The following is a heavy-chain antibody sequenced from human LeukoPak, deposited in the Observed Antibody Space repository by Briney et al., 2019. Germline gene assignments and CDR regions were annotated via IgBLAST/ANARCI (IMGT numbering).Heavy chain of an antibody. D-gene: IGHD1-26*01. Sequence: GGSLRLSCAASGFSFSSYDMHWVRQAPGKGLEWVAVVSYDASKSYHADSVKGRFTISRDNSKNTLYLQMDSLKPDDTAVYYCAKDRPLYSGSQHFDYWGQGTLVTVSS. CDR3: AKDRPLYSGSQHFDY. J-gene: IGHJ4*02. CDR1: GFSFSSYD. V-gene: IGHV3-30*18. CDR2: VSYDASKS.